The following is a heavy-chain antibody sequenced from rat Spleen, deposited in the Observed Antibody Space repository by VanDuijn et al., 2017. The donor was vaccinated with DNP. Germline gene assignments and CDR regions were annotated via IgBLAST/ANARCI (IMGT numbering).Heavy chain of an antibody. D-gene: IGHD1-2*01. CDR1: GFNVKDYW. CDR3: ARDFGYNYALDA. Sequence: EVKLVESGGGLVQPGRSLKLSCEASGFNVKDYWMGWVRQAPGKGLEWIGEINKDGSTINYTPSLKDKFTISRDNAQNTLYLQMSILGSEDTAFYYCARDFGYNYALDAWGQGTSVTVSS. CDR2: INKDGSTI. V-gene: IGHV4-2*01. J-gene: IGHJ4*01.